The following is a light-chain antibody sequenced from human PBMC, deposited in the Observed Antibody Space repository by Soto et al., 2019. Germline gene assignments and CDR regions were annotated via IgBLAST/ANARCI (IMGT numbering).Light chain of an antibody. J-gene: IGKJ2*01. CDR1: QSVGSN. CDR2: GAS. CDR3: QQFTNWPYT. V-gene: IGKV3-15*01. Sequence: EIVMTQSPATLSVSPGERASLSCRASQSVGSNLAWYQQTAGQAPRLLIYGASTRATGIPARFRGSGSGTEFTPTISSLQSEVFAVYSCQQFTNWPYTFGQGTKLRSN.